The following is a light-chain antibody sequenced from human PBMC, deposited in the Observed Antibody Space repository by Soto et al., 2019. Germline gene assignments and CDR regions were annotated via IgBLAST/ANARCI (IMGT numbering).Light chain of an antibody. CDR2: DVS. V-gene: IGLV2-14*01. J-gene: IGLJ1*01. CDR1: SSDVGGYNY. Sequence: SALTQPASVSGSPGQSITISCTGTSSDVGGYNYVSWYQQHPGKAPKLMIYDVSNRPSGVSNRFSGSKSGNTASLTISGLQAEDEADYYCSSYTSSSTLIVFGTGTKVTV. CDR3: SSYTSSSTLIV.